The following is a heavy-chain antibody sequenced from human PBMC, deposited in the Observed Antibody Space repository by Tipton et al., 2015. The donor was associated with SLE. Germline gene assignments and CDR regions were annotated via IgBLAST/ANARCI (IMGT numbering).Heavy chain of an antibody. D-gene: IGHD6-19*01. CDR2: VFYSGTT. CDR1: GASISRHY. J-gene: IGHJ3*02. Sequence: TLSLTCTVSGASISRHYWRFIRQPPGKRLEWIGYVFYSGTTNYNPSLKSRVTMSVDTSKNQFSLKLTSVTAADTAVYYCARVRGAVAGPNDAVDIWGQGTMVTVSS. CDR3: ARVRGAVAGPNDAVDI. V-gene: IGHV4-59*11.